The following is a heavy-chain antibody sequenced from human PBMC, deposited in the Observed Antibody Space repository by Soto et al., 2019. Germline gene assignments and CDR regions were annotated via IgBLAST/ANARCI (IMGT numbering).Heavy chain of an antibody. Sequence: PGGSLRLSCADSGITFNNYWMHWIRQTPGKGLEWVSAISGSGGSTYYADSVKGRFTISRDNSKNTLYLQMNSLRAEDTAVYYCAKGADTIFGVAPYYYYGMDVWGQGTTVTVSS. CDR1: GITFNNYW. V-gene: IGHV3-23*01. J-gene: IGHJ6*02. CDR2: ISGSGGST. CDR3: AKGADTIFGVAPYYYYGMDV. D-gene: IGHD3-3*01.